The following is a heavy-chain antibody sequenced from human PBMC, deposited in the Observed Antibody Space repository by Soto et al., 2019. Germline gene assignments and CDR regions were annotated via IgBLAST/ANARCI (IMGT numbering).Heavy chain of an antibody. CDR3: ARSVTP. CDR1: GGSFSGYY. CDR2: IYYSGST. D-gene: IGHD3-10*01. Sequence: SETLSLTCAVYGGSFSGYYWTWIRQHPGKGLEWIGYIYYSGSTYYNPSLKSRVTISVDTSKNQFSLKLSSVTAADTAVYYCARSVTPWGQGTLVTVSS. V-gene: IGHV4-31*11. J-gene: IGHJ5*02.